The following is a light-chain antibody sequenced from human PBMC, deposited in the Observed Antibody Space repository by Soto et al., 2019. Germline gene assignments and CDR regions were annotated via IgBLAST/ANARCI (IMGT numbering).Light chain of an antibody. CDR3: QQNGNSQT. J-gene: IGKJ1*01. CDR2: GAS. CDR1: QKRGSSY. Sequence: EIVLTQSPGTLSLSPGERATLSCRASQKRGSSYLAWYQLKPGQAHRLLIYGASTRAAGIPDRFSGSGSGTDFTLTISRLEAEECALYYCQQNGNSQTFGQGTKVEIK. V-gene: IGKV3-20*01.